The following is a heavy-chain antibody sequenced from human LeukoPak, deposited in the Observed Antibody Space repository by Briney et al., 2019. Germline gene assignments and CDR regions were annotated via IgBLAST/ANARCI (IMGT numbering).Heavy chain of an antibody. Sequence: GGSLRLSCAASGFTVSNNYMSWVRQAPGKGLEWVSVIYSGGSTYYADSVKGRFTISRDNYKNTVYLQMHSLRAEDTAVYYCARSATGGYFDYWGQGAPVTVSS. J-gene: IGHJ4*02. CDR3: ARSATGGYFDY. V-gene: IGHV3-53*01. D-gene: IGHD2-15*01. CDR2: IYSGGST. CDR1: GFTVSNNY.